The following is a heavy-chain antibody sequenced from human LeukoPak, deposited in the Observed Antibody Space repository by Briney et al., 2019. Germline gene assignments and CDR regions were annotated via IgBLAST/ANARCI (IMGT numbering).Heavy chain of an antibody. Sequence: PGGSLRLSCAASGFTFSSYGMHWVRQAPGKGLEWMAVISYDGSNKYYADSVKGRFTISRDNSKNTLYLQMNSLRAEDTAVYYCAKCRGGNYYYGMDVWGQGTTVTVSS. CDR3: AKCRGGNYYYGMDV. J-gene: IGHJ6*02. V-gene: IGHV3-30*18. CDR1: GFTFSSYG. D-gene: IGHD3-10*01. CDR2: ISYDGSNK.